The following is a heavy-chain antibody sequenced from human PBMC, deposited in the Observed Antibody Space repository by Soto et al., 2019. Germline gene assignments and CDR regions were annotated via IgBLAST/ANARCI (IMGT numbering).Heavy chain of an antibody. Sequence: QVQLQESGPGLVKPSQTLSLTCTVSGGAINSGGYYWSWIRQHPGKGLEWIGCIHYSGSTSYNPSLKSRVNISVDTSNNRFSLKLSSVTAADTAVYYCARDRYFDLWGRGTLVTVSS. J-gene: IGHJ2*01. CDR3: ARDRYFDL. CDR2: IHYSGST. CDR1: GGAINSGGYY. V-gene: IGHV4-31*03.